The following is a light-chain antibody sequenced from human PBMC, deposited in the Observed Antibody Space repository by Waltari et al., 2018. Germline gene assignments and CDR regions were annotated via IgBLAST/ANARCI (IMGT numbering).Light chain of an antibody. CDR3: QTWDSGIWV. J-gene: IGLJ3*02. CDR1: SGHNNYA. CDR2: VDNDGRR. Sequence: QLVLTQSPSASASLGASVKLTCTLSSGHNNYAIAWHQQQPEKGPRFLMKVDNDGRRTKGDGIPDRFSGSNSGAERYLTISSLQSEDEADYYCQTWDSGIWVFGGGTKLTVL. V-gene: IGLV4-69*01.